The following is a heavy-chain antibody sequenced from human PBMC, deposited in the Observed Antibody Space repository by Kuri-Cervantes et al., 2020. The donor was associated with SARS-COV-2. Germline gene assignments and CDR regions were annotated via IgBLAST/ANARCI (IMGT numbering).Heavy chain of an antibody. V-gene: IGHV1-46*01. Sequence: ASVKVSCKASGYTFTSYYMHWVRQAPGQGLEWMGIINPSGGSTSYAQKFQGRVTLTRDTSTSTVYMELNNLRSDDTAVYYCAKWYHDYMWETWRYNYFDPWGPGTLVTVSS. CDR3: AKWYHDYMWETWRYNYFDP. CDR2: INPSGGST. D-gene: IGHD3-16*01. CDR1: GYTFTSYY. J-gene: IGHJ5*02.